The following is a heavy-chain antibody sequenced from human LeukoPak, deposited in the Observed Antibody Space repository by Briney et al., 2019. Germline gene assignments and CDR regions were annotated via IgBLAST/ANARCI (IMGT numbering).Heavy chain of an antibody. CDR1: GGSVSSGSYY. CDR3: AREGQWLPDWFDP. D-gene: IGHD6-19*01. V-gene: IGHV4-61*01. Sequence: PETLSLTCTVSGGSVSSGSYYWSWIRQPPGKGLEWIGYIYYSGSTNYNPSLKGRVTISLDMSKNQFSLKLNSMTAADTAVYYCAREGQWLPDWFDPWGQGTLVTVSS. CDR2: IYYSGST. J-gene: IGHJ5*02.